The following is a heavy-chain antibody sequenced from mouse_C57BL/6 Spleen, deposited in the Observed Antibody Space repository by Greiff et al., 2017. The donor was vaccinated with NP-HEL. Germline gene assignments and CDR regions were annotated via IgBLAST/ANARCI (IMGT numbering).Heavy chain of an antibody. D-gene: IGHD2-5*01. CDR2: INPNNGGT. Sequence: EVQLQQSGPELVKPGASVKISCKASGYTFTDYYMNWVKQSHGKSLEWIGDINPNNGGTSYNQKFKGKATLTEDTSSSTAYMQLSSLTSEDSAVYYCARWSNYYYAMDYWGQGTSVTVSS. V-gene: IGHV1-26*01. J-gene: IGHJ4*01. CDR1: GYTFTDYY. CDR3: ARWSNYYYAMDY.